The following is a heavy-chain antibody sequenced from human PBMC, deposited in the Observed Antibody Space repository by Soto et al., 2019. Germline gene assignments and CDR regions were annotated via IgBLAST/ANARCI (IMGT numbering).Heavy chain of an antibody. CDR1: GFTFSNYA. V-gene: IGHV3-23*01. J-gene: IGHJ4*02. CDR2: ISGSGGST. CDR3: AKDQGSSGYEIDS. Sequence: EVQLLESGGGLVQPGGSLRLSCAASGFTFSNYAVTWVRQAPGKGLEWVSTISGSGGSTYYADSVKGRFTISRDNSKNTLYLQMTSLRAEDTAVYYWAKDQGSSGYEIDSWGQGTLITVSS. D-gene: IGHD6-13*01.